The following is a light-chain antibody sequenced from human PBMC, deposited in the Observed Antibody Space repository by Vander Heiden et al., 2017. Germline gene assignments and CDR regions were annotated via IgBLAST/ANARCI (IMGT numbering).Light chain of an antibody. Sequence: EIVMTQSPATLSVSPGERATLSCRASQSVSSNLAWYQQKPGQAPRLLIYGASTRATGIPARFSGSGYGTEFTLTISSRQSEDFAVYYCQQNNNSPPITFGQGTLLEIK. J-gene: IGKJ5*01. CDR3: QQNNNSPPIT. CDR2: GAS. V-gene: IGKV3-15*01. CDR1: QSVSSN.